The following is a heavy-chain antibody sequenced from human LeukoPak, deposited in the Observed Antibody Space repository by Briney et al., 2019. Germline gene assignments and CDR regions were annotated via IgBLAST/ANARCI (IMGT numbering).Heavy chain of an antibody. CDR1: GGSISSSNW. V-gene: IGHV4-4*02. CDR2: IYHSGSA. Sequence: SETLSLTCAVSGGSISSSNWWSWVRQPPGKGLEWIGEIYHSGSANYNPSLKSRVSISVDKSNNQLSLRLRSVTAADTAVYYCARWSSGDYYYVDYWGQGTLVTVSS. D-gene: IGHD3-22*01. CDR3: ARWSSGDYYYVDY. J-gene: IGHJ4*02.